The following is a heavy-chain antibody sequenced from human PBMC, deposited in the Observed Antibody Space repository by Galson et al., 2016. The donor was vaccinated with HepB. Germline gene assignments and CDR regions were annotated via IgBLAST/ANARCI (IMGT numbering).Heavy chain of an antibody. CDR3: AKGLAYCSGTSCLSYSDSPGGGMDV. J-gene: IGHJ6*02. Sequence: SLRLSCAASGFAFSTYGMHWVRQAPGKGLEWVAVIWYDGNNKYYPDSVKGRFTISSDNSKNMLYLQMNSLRVEDTAVYYCAKGLAYCSGTSCLSYSDSPGGGMDVWGQGTTVTVSS. CDR1: GFAFSTYG. CDR2: IWYDGNNK. D-gene: IGHD2-2*01. V-gene: IGHV3-33*06.